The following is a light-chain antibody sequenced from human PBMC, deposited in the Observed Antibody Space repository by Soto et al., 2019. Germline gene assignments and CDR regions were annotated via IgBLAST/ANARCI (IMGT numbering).Light chain of an antibody. CDR2: DVN. CDR1: SSDVGGYNY. V-gene: IGLV2-8*01. Sequence: QSVLTQPPSASGSPGQSVTISCTGTSSDVGGYNYVSWYQQHPGKAPKVMIYDVNKRPSGVPDRFSGSKSGNTASLTVSWLQADDEADYYCASYAGTITYVFGSGTKVTVL. CDR3: ASYAGTITYV. J-gene: IGLJ1*01.